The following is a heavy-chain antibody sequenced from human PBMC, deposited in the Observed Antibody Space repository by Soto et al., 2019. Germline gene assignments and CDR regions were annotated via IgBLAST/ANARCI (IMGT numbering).Heavy chain of an antibody. CDR2: MNPNSGKT. V-gene: IGHV1-8*01. CDR3: ARSPITMIVVVIPPYYYYGMDV. CDR1: GYTFTSYD. J-gene: IGHJ6*02. D-gene: IGHD3-22*01. Sequence: ASVKVSCKASGYTFTSYDINWVRQATGQGLEWMGWMNPNSGKTGYAQKFQGRVTMTRNTSISTAYMELSSLRSEDTAVYYCARSPITMIVVVIPPYYYYGMDVWGQ.